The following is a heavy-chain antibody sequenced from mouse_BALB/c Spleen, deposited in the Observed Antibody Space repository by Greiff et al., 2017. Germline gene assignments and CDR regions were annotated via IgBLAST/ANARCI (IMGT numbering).Heavy chain of an antibody. Sequence: EVQLVESGGGLVKPGGSLKLSCAASGFAFSSYDMSWVRQTPEKRLEWVAYISSGGGSTYYPDTVKGRFTISRDNAKNTLYLQMSSLKSEDTAMYYCARHVDGNYGDWFAYWGQGTLVTVSA. CDR2: ISSGGGST. D-gene: IGHD2-1*01. CDR1: GFAFSSYD. J-gene: IGHJ3*01. V-gene: IGHV5-12-1*01. CDR3: ARHVDGNYGDWFAY.